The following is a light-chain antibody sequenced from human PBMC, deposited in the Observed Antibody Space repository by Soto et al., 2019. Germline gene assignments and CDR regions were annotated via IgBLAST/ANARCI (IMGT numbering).Light chain of an antibody. CDR3: QQSYSTAWT. Sequence: DIQMTQSPSSLSASVGDRVTITCRASQSISSYLNLYQQKPGKAPKLLIYAASSLQSGVPSRFSGSGSGTDFTLPISSLQPEDCATYYCQQSYSTAWTFGQGTKVEIK. V-gene: IGKV1-39*01. CDR2: AAS. CDR1: QSISSY. J-gene: IGKJ1*01.